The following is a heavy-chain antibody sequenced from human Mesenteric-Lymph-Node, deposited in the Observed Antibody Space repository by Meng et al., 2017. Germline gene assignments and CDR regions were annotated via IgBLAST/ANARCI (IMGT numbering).Heavy chain of an antibody. J-gene: IGHJ4*02. CDR3: ARDSTRGYSYGYADYFDF. CDR1: GFTFSSYG. D-gene: IGHD5-18*01. CDR2: ISSTGTHI. V-gene: IGHV3-21*05. Sequence: GESLKISCAASGFTFSSYGMHWVRQAPGKGLEWVTYISSTGTHIHYADSVKGRFTISRDNDKNSLYLQMDSLRVEDTAVYYCARDSTRGYSYGYADYFDFWGQGTLVTVSS.